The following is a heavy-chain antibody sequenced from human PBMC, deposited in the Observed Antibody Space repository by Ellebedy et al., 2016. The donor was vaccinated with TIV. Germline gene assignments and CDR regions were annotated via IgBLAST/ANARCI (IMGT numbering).Heavy chain of an antibody. Sequence: PGGSLRLSCAASGFTFSSYDMHWVRHATGKGLEWVSAIGTAGDTSYTDSAKGRFTISRDNSKNTLFLQLNNLRVEDTAMYSCARDDALDGGYLDSWGQGTLVTASS. CDR1: GFTFSSYD. J-gene: IGHJ4*02. CDR3: ARDDALDGGYLDS. V-gene: IGHV3-13*01. D-gene: IGHD3-16*01. CDR2: IGTAGDT.